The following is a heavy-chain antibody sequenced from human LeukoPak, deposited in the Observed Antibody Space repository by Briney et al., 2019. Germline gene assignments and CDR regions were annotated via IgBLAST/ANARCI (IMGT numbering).Heavy chain of an antibody. Sequence: PGGSLRLSCAASGFTFSSYAMHWVRQAPGKGLEWVAVISYDGSNKYYADSVKGRFTISRDNSKNTLYLQMNSLRAEDTAVYYCASCGSYCDFDYWGQGTLVTVSS. J-gene: IGHJ4*02. V-gene: IGHV3-30*04. CDR3: ASCGSYCDFDY. D-gene: IGHD1-26*01. CDR2: ISYDGSNK. CDR1: GFTFSSYA.